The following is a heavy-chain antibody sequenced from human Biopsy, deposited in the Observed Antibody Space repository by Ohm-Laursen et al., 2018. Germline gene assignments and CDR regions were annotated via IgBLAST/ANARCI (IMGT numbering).Heavy chain of an antibody. J-gene: IGHJ5*02. D-gene: IGHD1-14*01. CDR2: ISRSTSHI. Sequence: GSLRLSCSASGFIFSTYTMNWVRQAPGEGLEWVSSISRSTSHILYAETLKGRFTSSRDNAKNSVYLQMNGLRVEDTAVYYCARGRSHLLPDHDWFDPWGQGTLVTVSS. CDR1: GFIFSTYT. V-gene: IGHV3-21*06. CDR3: ARGRSHLLPDHDWFDP.